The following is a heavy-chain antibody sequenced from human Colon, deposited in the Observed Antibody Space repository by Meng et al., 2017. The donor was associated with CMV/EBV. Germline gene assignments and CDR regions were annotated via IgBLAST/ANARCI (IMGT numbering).Heavy chain of an antibody. D-gene: IGHD3-9*01. Sequence: TFGTHGISWVRQAPGQGLEWLGWINTFNGHTNYAQKFQGRVTMTTDTSTNIIYMELRSLRSDDTAIYYCARDIQILQYFDYLDAFDYWGQGTLVTVSS. CDR3: ARDIQILQYFDYLDAFDY. CDR1: TFGTHG. J-gene: IGHJ4*02. CDR2: INTFNGHT. V-gene: IGHV1-18*01.